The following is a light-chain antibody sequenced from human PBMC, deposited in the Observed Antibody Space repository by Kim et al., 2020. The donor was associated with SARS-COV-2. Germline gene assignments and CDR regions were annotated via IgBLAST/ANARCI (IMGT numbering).Light chain of an antibody. V-gene: IGKV1-39*01. CDR1: QSLNNY. Sequence: ASIGDSVTITCRASQSLNNYLNWYQHKPGKAPKLLIYAASILESGVPSRFSGSGSGTSFTLTINSLQPEDFATYYCQQSSQTPPFSFGQGTKLEIK. CDR3: QQSSQTPPFS. J-gene: IGKJ2*03. CDR2: AAS.